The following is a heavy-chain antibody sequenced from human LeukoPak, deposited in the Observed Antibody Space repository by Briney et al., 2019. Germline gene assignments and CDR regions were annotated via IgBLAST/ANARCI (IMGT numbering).Heavy chain of an antibody. D-gene: IGHD1-26*01. V-gene: IGHV3-11*01. Sequence: GGSLRLSCAASRFTFSDYYMSWIRQAPRKGLEWVSYISSSGSTIYYADSVKGRFTISRDDAKNSLYLQMNSLRAEDMALYYCAKDFFRGSGSYSSGDAFDIWGKGTMVTVSS. J-gene: IGHJ3*02. CDR2: ISSSGSTI. CDR3: AKDFFRGSGSYSSGDAFDI. CDR1: RFTFSDYY.